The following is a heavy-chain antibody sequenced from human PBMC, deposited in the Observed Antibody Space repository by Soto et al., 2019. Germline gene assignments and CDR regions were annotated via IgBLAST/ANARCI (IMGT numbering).Heavy chain of an antibody. CDR2: IYYSGST. V-gene: IGHV4-31*03. CDR3: ARVESSGWPEFDAFDI. CDR1: GGSISSGDYY. D-gene: IGHD6-19*01. Sequence: SETLSLTCTVSGGSISSGDYYWSWIRQHPGKGLEWIGYIYYSGSTYYNPSLKSRVTISVDTSKNQFSLKLSSVTAADTAVYYCARVESSGWPEFDAFDIWGQGTMVTVSS. J-gene: IGHJ3*02.